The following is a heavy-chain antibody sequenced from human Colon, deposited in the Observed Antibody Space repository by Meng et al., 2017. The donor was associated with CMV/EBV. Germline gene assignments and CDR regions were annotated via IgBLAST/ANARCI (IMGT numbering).Heavy chain of an antibody. CDR3: ARDVKTYSYGIFDY. CDR1: GGTFSRYG. V-gene: IGHV1-69*05. J-gene: IGHJ4*02. Sequence: SVKVSCKASGGTFSRYGISWVRQAPGQGLEWMGGIHPMFDTANYAQKYQGRVTITTDESTSTDYMELSSLRYEDMAIYYCARDVKTYSYGIFDYWGQGTLVTVSS. D-gene: IGHD5-18*01. CDR2: IHPMFDTA.